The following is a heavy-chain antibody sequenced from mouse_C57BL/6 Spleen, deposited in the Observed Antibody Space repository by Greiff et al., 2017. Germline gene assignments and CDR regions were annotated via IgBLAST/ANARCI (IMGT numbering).Heavy chain of an antibody. CDR2: IYPGDGDT. CDR3: ARPGGSDARDD. V-gene: IGHV1-82*01. CDR1: GYAFSSSW. Sequence: VQLQQSGPELVKPGASVKISCKASGYAFSSSWMNWVKQRPGKGLEWIGRIYPGDGDTNYNGKFKGKATLTADKSSSTAYMQLSSLTSEDSAVYFCARPGGSDARDDGGQGTSVTVSS. J-gene: IGHJ4*01. D-gene: IGHD3-1*01.